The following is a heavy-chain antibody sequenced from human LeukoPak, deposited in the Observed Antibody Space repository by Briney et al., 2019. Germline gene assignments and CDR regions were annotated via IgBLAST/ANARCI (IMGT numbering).Heavy chain of an antibody. V-gene: IGHV1-69*06. CDR2: IIPIFGTA. J-gene: IGHJ5*02. D-gene: IGHD3-10*01. CDR3: ASRSGSSGSWFDP. Sequence: SVKVSCKASGGTFSSYAISWVRQAPGQGLEWMGGIIPIFGTANYAQKFQSRVTITADKSTSTAYMELSSLRSEDTAVYYCASRSGSSGSWFDPWGQGTLVTVSS. CDR1: GGTFSSYA.